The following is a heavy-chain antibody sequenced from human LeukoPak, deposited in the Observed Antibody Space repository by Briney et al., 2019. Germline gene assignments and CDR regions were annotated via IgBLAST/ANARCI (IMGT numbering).Heavy chain of an antibody. CDR1: GGSISSGGYY. J-gene: IGHJ4*02. CDR3: ARDIGTMVRGVIGLGFDY. CDR2: IYYSGST. Sequence: SQTLSLTRTVSGGSISSGGYYWSWIRQHPGKGLEWIGYIYYSGSTYYNPSLKSRVTISVDTSKNQFSLKLNSVTAADTAVYYCARDIGTMVRGVIGLGFDYWGQGTLVTVSS. V-gene: IGHV4-31*03. D-gene: IGHD3-10*01.